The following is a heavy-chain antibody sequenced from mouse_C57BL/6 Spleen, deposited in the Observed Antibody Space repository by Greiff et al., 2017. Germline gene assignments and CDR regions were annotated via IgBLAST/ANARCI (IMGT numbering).Heavy chain of an antibody. CDR2: INPNNGGT. D-gene: IGHD2-5*01. CDR1: GYTFTDYN. Sequence: EVQLQQSGPELVKPGASVKMSCKASGYTFTDYNMHWVKQSHGKSLEWIGYINPNNGGTSYNQKFKGKATLTVNKSSSTAYMELRSLTSEETAVYDGARESYYRNWWFAYWGQGTLVTGAA. CDR3: ARESYYRNWWFAY. V-gene: IGHV1-22*01. J-gene: IGHJ3*01.